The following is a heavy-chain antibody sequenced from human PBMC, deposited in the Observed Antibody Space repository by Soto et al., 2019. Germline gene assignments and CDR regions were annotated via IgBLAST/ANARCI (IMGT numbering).Heavy chain of an antibody. CDR1: GGSVSRGRNY. V-gene: IGHV4-61*01. Sequence: SETLSLTCTVSGGSVSRGRNYWSWIRQPPGKGLEWIVYIYYSGNTNYNPSLKSRVTISVDTSRNQLSLKLTSVTTTDTAMYYFASDATAAGTNRFAPWAQRT. CDR2: IYYSGNT. J-gene: IGHJ5*02. D-gene: IGHD6-13*01. CDR3: ASDATAAGTNRFAP.